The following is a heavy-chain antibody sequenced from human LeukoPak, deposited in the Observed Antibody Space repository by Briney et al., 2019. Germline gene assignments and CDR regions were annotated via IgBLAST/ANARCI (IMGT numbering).Heavy chain of an antibody. V-gene: IGHV4-59*01. CDR1: GGSIGSYH. Sequence: SETLSLTCTVSGGSIGSYHWNWIRQPPGKGLEWIGYIHYSGSTNHNASLKSRVTTSVDTSKNQFSLKLSSVTAADTAVYYCARDGVAGGFDYWGQGTLVTVSS. D-gene: IGHD6-19*01. CDR2: IHYSGST. J-gene: IGHJ4*02. CDR3: ARDGVAGGFDY.